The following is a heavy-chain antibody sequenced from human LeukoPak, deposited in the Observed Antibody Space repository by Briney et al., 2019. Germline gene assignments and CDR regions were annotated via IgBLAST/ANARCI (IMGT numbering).Heavy chain of an antibody. Sequence: SETLSLTCTVSGGSISSSSYYWGWIRQPPGKGLEWIGSIYYSGSAYYNPSLKSRVTISVDTSKNQFSLKLSSVTAADTAVYYCARQWADFWSGYYLVFDYWGQGTLVTVSS. V-gene: IGHV4-39*01. CDR3: ARQWADFWSGYYLVFDY. CDR1: GGSISSSSYY. CDR2: IYYSGSA. D-gene: IGHD3-3*01. J-gene: IGHJ4*02.